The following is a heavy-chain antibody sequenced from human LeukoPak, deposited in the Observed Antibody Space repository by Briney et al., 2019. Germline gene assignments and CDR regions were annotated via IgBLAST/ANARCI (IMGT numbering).Heavy chain of an antibody. V-gene: IGHV4-39*01. J-gene: IGHJ4*02. Sequence: SETLSLTCTVSGGSISSSSYYWGWIRQPPGKGLEWIGSIYYSGSTYYNPSLKSRVTISVDTSKNQFSLKLSSVTAADTAVYYCARARLLTYSSSSYAFDYWGQGTLVTVSS. CDR1: GGSISSSSYY. CDR2: IYYSGST. CDR3: ARARLLTYSSSSYAFDY. D-gene: IGHD6-6*01.